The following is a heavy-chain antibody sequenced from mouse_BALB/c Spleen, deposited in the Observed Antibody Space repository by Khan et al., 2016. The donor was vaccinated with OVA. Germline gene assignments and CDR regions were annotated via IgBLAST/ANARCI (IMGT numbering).Heavy chain of an antibody. J-gene: IGHJ3*01. CDR1: GYTFTNYY. D-gene: IGHD2-1*01. CDR3: AREGYYGNQRALFAY. CDR2: VYPGNVNT. V-gene: IGHV1S56*01. Sequence: VQLQQSGPDLVKPGASVRISCKASGYTFTNYYIYWVKQRPGQGLEWIGWVYPGNVNTKYNEKVKGKATLTADKSSSTAYMQLSSLTSEDSAVYFCAREGYYGNQRALFAYWGQGTLVTVSA.